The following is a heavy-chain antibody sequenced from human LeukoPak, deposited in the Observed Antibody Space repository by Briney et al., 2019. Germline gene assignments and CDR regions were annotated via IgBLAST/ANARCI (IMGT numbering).Heavy chain of an antibody. CDR2: ISSTSSYI. V-gene: IGHV3-21*01. J-gene: IGHJ4*02. D-gene: IGHD5-18*01. CDR3: ARGLGLQLGSDY. CDR1: GFIFSDYS. Sequence: GGSLRLSCAASGFIFSDYSMNLVRQAPGKGLEWVSSISSTSSYIYYADSVKGRFTISRDNAKNSLYLQMNSLRADDTAVYYCARGLGLQLGSDYWGQGTLVTVSS.